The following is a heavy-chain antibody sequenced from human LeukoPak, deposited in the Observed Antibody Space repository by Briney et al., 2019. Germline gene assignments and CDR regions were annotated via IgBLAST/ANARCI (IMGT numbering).Heavy chain of an antibody. CDR3: ARAKRDGYNCFDY. J-gene: IGHJ4*02. D-gene: IGHD5-24*01. V-gene: IGHV3-74*01. Sequence: GGSESLSCEPSGFTLRSYWMHWLRQAPAKALVCVSRINSDERRTTYAVAVKGRFTNSRDNAKNTLFLQMNSLRAEDTAVYYCARAKRDGYNCFDYWGQGTLVTVSS. CDR1: GFTLRSYW. CDR2: INSDERRT.